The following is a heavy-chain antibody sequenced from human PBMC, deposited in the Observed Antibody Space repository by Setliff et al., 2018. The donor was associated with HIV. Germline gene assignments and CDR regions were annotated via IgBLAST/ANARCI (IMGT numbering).Heavy chain of an antibody. CDR3: ARDSRQVVNPKGFDY. CDR1: GYSISSGYY. J-gene: IGHJ4*02. CDR2: IYHSGGT. V-gene: IGHV4-38-2*02. D-gene: IGHD2-15*01. Sequence: SETLSLTCAVSGYSISSGYYWGWIRQPPGRGLEWIGNIYHSGGTHYNPSLRSRVTISVDTSKNHFSLKLSSVTAADTAVYYCARDSRQVVNPKGFDYWGQGTLVTVSS.